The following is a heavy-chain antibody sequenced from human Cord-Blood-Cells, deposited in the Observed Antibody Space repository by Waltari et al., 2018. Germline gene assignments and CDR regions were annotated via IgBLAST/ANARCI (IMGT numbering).Heavy chain of an antibody. Sequence: QVQLVQSGAEVKKPGASVKVSCKASGYTFTGYYMHWVRQAPVQGLEWMGWINPNSGGTNYAQKFQGRVTMTRDTSISTAYMELSRLRSDDTAVYYCARGLGYCSSTSCYDAFDIWGQGTMVTVSS. CDR2: INPNSGGT. V-gene: IGHV1-2*02. D-gene: IGHD2-2*01. J-gene: IGHJ3*02. CDR1: GYTFTGYY. CDR3: ARGLGYCSSTSCYDAFDI.